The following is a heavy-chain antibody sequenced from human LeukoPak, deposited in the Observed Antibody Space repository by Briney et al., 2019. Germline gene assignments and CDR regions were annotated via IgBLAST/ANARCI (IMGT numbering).Heavy chain of an antibody. Sequence: PSETLSLTCAVYGGSFSGYYWSWIRQPPGKGLEWIGEINHGGSTNYNPSLKSRVTISVDTSKNQFSLKLSSVTAADTAVYYCARGSAYYDFWSGYYTPRGYMDVWGKGTTVTVSS. V-gene: IGHV4-34*01. CDR3: ARGSAYYDFWSGYYTPRGYMDV. J-gene: IGHJ6*03. D-gene: IGHD3-3*01. CDR1: GGSFSGYY. CDR2: INHGGST.